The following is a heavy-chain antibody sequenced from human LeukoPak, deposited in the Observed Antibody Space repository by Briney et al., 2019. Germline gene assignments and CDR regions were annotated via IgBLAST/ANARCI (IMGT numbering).Heavy chain of an antibody. J-gene: IGHJ4*02. V-gene: IGHV3-7*01. CDR1: GFTFSSYA. Sequence: GGSLRLSCAASGFTFSSYAMSWVRQAPGKGLEWVANIKQDGSEKYYVDSVKGRFTISRDNAKNSLYLQMNSLRAEDTAVYYCARDMNRYYYGSGSYLHWGQGTLVTVSS. CDR2: IKQDGSEK. CDR3: ARDMNRYYYGSGSYLH. D-gene: IGHD3-10*01.